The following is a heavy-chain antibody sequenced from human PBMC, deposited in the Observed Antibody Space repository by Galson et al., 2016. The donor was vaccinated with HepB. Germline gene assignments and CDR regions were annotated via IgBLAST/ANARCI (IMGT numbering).Heavy chain of an antibody. D-gene: IGHD1-26*01. J-gene: IGHJ4*02. CDR3: AKGDTGTFRYFDY. CDR2: ISGTDDGA. Sequence: SLRLSCAASGFTFRTYTMSWVRQAQGRGLERVSPISGTDDGAYYADSVKGRFTISRDNSKNTLHLQMNSLSAEDTAVYYCAKGDTGTFRYFDYWGQGTLVTVSS. V-gene: IGHV3-23*01. CDR1: GFTFRTYT.